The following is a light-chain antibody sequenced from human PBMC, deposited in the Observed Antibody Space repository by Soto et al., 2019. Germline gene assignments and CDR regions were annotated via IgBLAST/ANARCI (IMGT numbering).Light chain of an antibody. V-gene: IGLV2-14*01. Sequence: QSVLTQPASVSGSPGQSITISCTGTSSDVGGYNYVSWYQQHPGKAPKLMIYEVSNRPSGVSHRFSGSKSGNTASLTISGLQAGDEADYYCSAYTSSSSDWVFGGGTKLTVL. J-gene: IGLJ3*02. CDR1: SSDVGGYNY. CDR3: SAYTSSSSDWV. CDR2: EVS.